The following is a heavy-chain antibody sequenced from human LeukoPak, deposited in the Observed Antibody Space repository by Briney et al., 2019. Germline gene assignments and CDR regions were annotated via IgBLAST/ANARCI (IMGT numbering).Heavy chain of an antibody. J-gene: IGHJ4*02. CDR3: AKGIRRVDIVRTIPIAFDY. CDR1: GFTFSSYA. CDR2: ITGCGGST. D-gene: IGHD5-12*01. V-gene: IGHV3-23*01. Sequence: GGSLRLSCAASGFTFSSYAMSWVRQAPGKGLEWVSGITGCGGSTYYPASVEGRFTISQDKSKNKLFLQINSLRAEDTAVYYCAKGIRRVDIVRTIPIAFDYWGQGTLVTVSS.